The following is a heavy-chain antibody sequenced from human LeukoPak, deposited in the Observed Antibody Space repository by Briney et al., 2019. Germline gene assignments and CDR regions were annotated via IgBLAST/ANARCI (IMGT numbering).Heavy chain of an antibody. Sequence: GRSLRLSCAASGFTFSSYAMHWVRQAPGKGLEWVAVMSYDGSIQYYADSVKGRFSISRDNSKNTLYLEMNSLRGEDTAVYYCARDKPSRLVVYDHYYGLDVWGQGTTVTVSS. D-gene: IGHD3-16*01. J-gene: IGHJ6*02. CDR2: MSYDGSIQ. CDR3: ARDKPSRLVVYDHYYGLDV. V-gene: IGHV3-30-3*01. CDR1: GFTFSSYA.